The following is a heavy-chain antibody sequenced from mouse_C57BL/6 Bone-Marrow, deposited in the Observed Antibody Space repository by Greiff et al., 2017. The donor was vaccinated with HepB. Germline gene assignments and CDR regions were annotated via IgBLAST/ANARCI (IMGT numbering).Heavy chain of an antibody. Sequence: QVQLKQSGAELARPGASVKLSCKASGYTFTSYGISWVKQRTGQGLEWIGEIYPRSGNTYYNEKFKGKATLTADKSSSTSYMERRSLTSEDSAVYFCARDPNWGYAMGYWGQGTSVTVSS. CDR3: ARDPNWGYAMGY. D-gene: IGHD4-1*02. CDR1: GYTFTSYG. V-gene: IGHV1-81*01. CDR2: IYPRSGNT. J-gene: IGHJ4*01.